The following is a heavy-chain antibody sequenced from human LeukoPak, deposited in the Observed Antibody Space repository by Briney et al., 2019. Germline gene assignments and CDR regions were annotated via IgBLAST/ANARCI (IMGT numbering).Heavy chain of an antibody. CDR3: AVLQLGYCSSTSCYGSRRFYGY. D-gene: IGHD2-2*01. V-gene: IGHV4-34*01. J-gene: IGHJ4*02. CDR2: INHSGST. CDR1: GGSFSGYY. Sequence: SETLCLTCAVYGGSFSGYYWSWIRQPPGKGLEWIGEINHSGSTNYNPSVKSRVTISVDTSKNQFSLKLSSVTAADTAVYYCAVLQLGYCSSTSCYGSRRFYGYWGQGTLVTVSS.